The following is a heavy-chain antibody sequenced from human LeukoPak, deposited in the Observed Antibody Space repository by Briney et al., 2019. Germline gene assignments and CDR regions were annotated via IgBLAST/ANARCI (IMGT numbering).Heavy chain of an antibody. Sequence: SETLSLTCTVSGGSISSYYWSWIRQPPGKGLEWIGYIYYSGSTNYNPSLKSRVTISVDTSKNQFSLKLSSVTAADTAVYYCARSGYSYGVDAFDIWGQGTMVTVSS. CDR2: IYYSGST. D-gene: IGHD5-18*01. CDR3: ARSGYSYGVDAFDI. CDR1: GGSISSYY. J-gene: IGHJ3*02. V-gene: IGHV4-59*01.